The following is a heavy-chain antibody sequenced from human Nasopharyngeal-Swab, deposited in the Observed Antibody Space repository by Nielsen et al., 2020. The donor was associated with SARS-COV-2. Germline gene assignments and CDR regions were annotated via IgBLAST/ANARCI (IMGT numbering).Heavy chain of an antibody. CDR2: ISYDGSNK. D-gene: IGHD2-15*01. CDR1: GFTFSSYA. Sequence: GESLRLSCAASGFTFSSYAMHWVRQAPGKGLEWVAVISYDGSNKYYADSVKGRFTISRDNSKNTLYLQMNSLRAEDTAVYYCARERVAWIVVVVAGREFDPWGQGTLVTVSS. CDR3: ARERVAWIVVVVAGREFDP. J-gene: IGHJ5*02. V-gene: IGHV3-30-3*01.